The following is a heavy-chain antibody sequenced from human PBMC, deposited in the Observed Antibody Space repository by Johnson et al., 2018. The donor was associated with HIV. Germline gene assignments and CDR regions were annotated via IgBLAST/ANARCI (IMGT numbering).Heavy chain of an antibody. J-gene: IGHJ3*02. V-gene: IGHV3-9*01. D-gene: IGHD3-22*01. CDR3: AKGYDSSGYQGNGAFDI. Sequence: VQLVESGGGLVQPGRSLRLSCAASGFTFDDYAMHWVRQAPGKGLEWVSGISWNSGSIGYADSVQGRFTISRDNAKNSLYLQMNSLRAEDTALYYCAKGYDSSGYQGNGAFDIWGQGTMVTVSS. CDR2: ISWNSGSI. CDR1: GFTFDDYA.